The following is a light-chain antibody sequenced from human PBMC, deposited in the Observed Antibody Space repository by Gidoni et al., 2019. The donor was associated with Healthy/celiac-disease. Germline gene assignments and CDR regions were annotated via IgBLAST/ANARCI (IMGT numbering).Light chain of an antibody. CDR3: QQYNNWPYT. CDR1: QSVSSN. V-gene: IGKV3-15*01. CDR2: GAS. Sequence: ELVMTQSPATLSVSPGERATLSSRASQSVSSNLAWYQQKPGQAPRLLIYGASTRATGIPARCSGSGSGTEFTLTISSLQSEDFAVYYCQQYNNWPYTFGQGTKLEIK. J-gene: IGKJ2*01.